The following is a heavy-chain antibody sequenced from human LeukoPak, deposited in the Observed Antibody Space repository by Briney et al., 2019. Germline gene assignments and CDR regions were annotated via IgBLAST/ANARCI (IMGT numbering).Heavy chain of an antibody. Sequence: ASVKVSCKASGGTFSSYAISWVRQAPGQGLEWMGGIIPIFGTANYAQKFQGRVTITADESTSTAYMELSSLRSEDTAVYCCARAPSSGSYPTPLGYWGQGTLVTVSS. V-gene: IGHV1-69*01. D-gene: IGHD1-26*01. CDR3: ARAPSSGSYPTPLGY. CDR2: IIPIFGTA. CDR1: GGTFSSYA. J-gene: IGHJ4*02.